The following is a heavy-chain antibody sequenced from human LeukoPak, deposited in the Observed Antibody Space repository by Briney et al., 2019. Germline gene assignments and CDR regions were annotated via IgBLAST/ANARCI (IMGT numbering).Heavy chain of an antibody. V-gene: IGHV3-21*04. CDR3: AKDDCSGGSCRFDY. CDR2: ISSSSSYI. D-gene: IGHD2-15*01. CDR1: GFTFSSYS. Sequence: PGGSLRLSCAASGFTFSSYSMNWVRQAPGKGLEWVSSISSSSSYIYYADSVKGRFTISRDNAKNSLYLQMNSLRAEDTAVYYCAKDDCSGGSCRFDYWGQGTLVTVSS. J-gene: IGHJ4*02.